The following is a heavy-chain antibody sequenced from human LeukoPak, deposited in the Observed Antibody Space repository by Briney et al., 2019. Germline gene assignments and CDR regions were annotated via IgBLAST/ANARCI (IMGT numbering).Heavy chain of an antibody. Sequence: SETLSLTCAVYGGSFSGYYWSWIRHPPGKGLEWIGEINHSGSTHYNPSLKSRVTISVDTSKNQFSLKLSSETAAHTAVYYCTMRFRIHWFDIWGQGIMVTVSS. V-gene: IGHV4-34*01. CDR2: INHSGST. J-gene: IGHJ3*02. CDR3: TMRFRIHWFDI. CDR1: GGSFSGYY. D-gene: IGHD1-1*01.